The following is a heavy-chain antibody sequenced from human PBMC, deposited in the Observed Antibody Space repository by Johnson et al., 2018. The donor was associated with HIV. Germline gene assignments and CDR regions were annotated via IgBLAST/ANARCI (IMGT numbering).Heavy chain of an antibody. D-gene: IGHD6-13*01. Sequence: VQLVESGGGLVQPGGSLRLSCGASGVSVSNNYMNWVRQAPGKGLEWVSVIYSGGGTDYEDSVRGGFTNSRDNSRNILYLQMNSLRAEDTAMYYCARDGESQQLPLGDAFDVWGQGTMVTVSS. CDR1: GVSVSNNY. V-gene: IGHV3-66*01. CDR3: ARDGESQQLPLGDAFDV. J-gene: IGHJ3*01. CDR2: IYSGGGT.